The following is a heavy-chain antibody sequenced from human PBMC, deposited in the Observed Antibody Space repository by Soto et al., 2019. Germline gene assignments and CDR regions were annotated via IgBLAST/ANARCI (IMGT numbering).Heavy chain of an antibody. CDR2: IYWNDDR. D-gene: IGHD6-19*01. J-gene: IGHJ4*02. Sequence: SGPTLVNPTQTLTLTCTFSGFSLSTSGVGVGWIRQPPGKALEWLALIYWNDDRRYSPSLKSRLTITKDTSKNQVVLTMTNMDPVDTATYYCAHRPSGWYLFDYWGQGTLVTVSS. CDR1: GFSLSTSGVG. V-gene: IGHV2-5*01. CDR3: AHRPSGWYLFDY.